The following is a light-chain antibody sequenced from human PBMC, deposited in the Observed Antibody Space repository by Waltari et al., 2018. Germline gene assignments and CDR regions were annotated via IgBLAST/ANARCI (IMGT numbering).Light chain of an antibody. Sequence: QSALTQPPSASGSPGESVTISCTGTNSDIGLYNYFSWYQQHPSKAPKLMIYEVTKRPSGVPDRFSGSKSGNTASLTVSGLQTDDEADYFCSSFAGSNNVFGSGTKVTVL. V-gene: IGLV2-8*01. CDR3: SSFAGSNNV. J-gene: IGLJ1*01. CDR1: NSDIGLYNY. CDR2: EVT.